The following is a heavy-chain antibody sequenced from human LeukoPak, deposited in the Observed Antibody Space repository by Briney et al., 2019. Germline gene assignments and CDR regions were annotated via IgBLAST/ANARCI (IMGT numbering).Heavy chain of an antibody. Sequence: GGSLRLSCAASGFTFSGYSMNWVRQAPGKGLEWVSSISSSSSYIYYADSVKGRFTISRDNAKNSLYLQMNSLRAEDTAVYYCARKGITMVQGVDYWGQGTLVTVSS. V-gene: IGHV3-21*01. D-gene: IGHD3-10*01. CDR2: ISSSSSYI. CDR3: ARKGITMVQGVDY. CDR1: GFTFSGYS. J-gene: IGHJ4*02.